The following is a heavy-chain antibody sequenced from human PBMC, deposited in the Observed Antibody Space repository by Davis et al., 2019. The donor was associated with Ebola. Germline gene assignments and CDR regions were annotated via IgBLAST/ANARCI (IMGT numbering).Heavy chain of an antibody. CDR3: ARDDYDFWGGYSPVYYYGMDV. CDR1: GFTFSRNW. CDR2: IKEDGNEK. J-gene: IGHJ6*04. V-gene: IGHV3-7*01. Sequence: GESLKISCAASGFTFSRNWMSWVRQAPGKGLEWVATIKEDGNEKYYVDFVKGRFTISRDNAKNSLYLQMNSLRAEDTAVYYCARDDYDFWGGYSPVYYYGMDVWGKGTTVTVSS. D-gene: IGHD3-3*01.